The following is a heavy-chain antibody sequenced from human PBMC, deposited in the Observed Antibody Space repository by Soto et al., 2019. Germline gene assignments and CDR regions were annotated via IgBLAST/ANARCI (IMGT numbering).Heavy chain of an antibody. D-gene: IGHD4-17*01. CDR3: ARDPSTGYYYYGMDV. CDR1: GFTFSSYA. J-gene: IGHJ6*02. CDR2: ISYDGSNK. Sequence: GGSLRLSCAASGFTFSSYAMHWVRQAPGKGLEWVAIISYDGSNKYYADSVKGRFTISRDNSKNTLYLQMNSLRAEDTAVYYCARDPSTGYYYYGMDVWGQGTTVTVSS. V-gene: IGHV3-30-3*01.